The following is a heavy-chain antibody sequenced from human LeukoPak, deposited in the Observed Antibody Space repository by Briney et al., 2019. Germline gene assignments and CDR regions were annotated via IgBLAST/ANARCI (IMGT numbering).Heavy chain of an antibody. Sequence: PSETLSLTCTVSGGSNSDYYCSWIRQPPGKGLEWLGYIYYSGNTNYNPSLRSRVTISVDTSKNQFSLKLNSVTAADTAVYYCARHTYPGRYFDLWGRGTLVTVSS. CDR3: ARHTYPGRYFDL. CDR1: GGSNSDYY. CDR2: IYYSGNT. V-gene: IGHV4-59*01. J-gene: IGHJ2*01.